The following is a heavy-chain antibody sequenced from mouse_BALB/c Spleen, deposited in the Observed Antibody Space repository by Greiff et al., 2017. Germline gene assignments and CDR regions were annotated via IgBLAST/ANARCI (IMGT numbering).Heavy chain of an antibody. V-gene: IGHV5-17*02. CDR1: GFTFSSFG. CDR2: ISSGSSTI. CDR3: AAIYYDYGHYYAMDY. J-gene: IGHJ4*01. Sequence: EVQLVESGGGLVQPGGSRKLSCAASGFTFSSFGMHWVRQAPEKGLEWVAYISSGSSTIYYADTVKGRFTISRDNPKNTLFLQMTSLRSEDTAMYYCAAIYYDYGHYYAMDYWGQGTSVTVSS. D-gene: IGHD2-4*01.